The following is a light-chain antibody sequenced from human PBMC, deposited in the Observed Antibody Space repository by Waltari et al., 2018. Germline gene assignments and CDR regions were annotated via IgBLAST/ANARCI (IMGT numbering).Light chain of an antibody. Sequence: EIVLTQSPGTLSLSPGDRATLSCRASQSVTSRSLAWYHQKPGQAPSLLIYGASNRATGIPDRFSGSGSGTDFTLTISRLEPEDFGVYFCQQYGSSPTFGQGTKVAMK. J-gene: IGKJ1*01. V-gene: IGKV3-20*01. CDR1: QSVTSRS. CDR2: GAS. CDR3: QQYGSSPT.